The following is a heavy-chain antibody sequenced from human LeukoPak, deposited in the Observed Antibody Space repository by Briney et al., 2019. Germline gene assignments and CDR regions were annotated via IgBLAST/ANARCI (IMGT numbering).Heavy chain of an antibody. J-gene: IGHJ4*02. CDR3: ASLRSTHYHFDY. CDR1: GFTVSSNY. D-gene: IGHD1-26*01. CDR2: IYSGGTT. Sequence: GGSLRLSCAASGFTVSSNYMSWVRQAPGKGLEWVTVIYSGGTTYYADSVKGRFTISRDNSKNMLHLQMNSLTAEDTAVYYCASLRSTHYHFDYWGQGTLVTVSS. V-gene: IGHV3-53*01.